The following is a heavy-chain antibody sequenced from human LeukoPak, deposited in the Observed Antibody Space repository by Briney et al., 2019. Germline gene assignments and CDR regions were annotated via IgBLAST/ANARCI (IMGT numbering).Heavy chain of an antibody. Sequence: ASVKVSCKASGYTFTSYGISWVRQAPGQGLEWMGWISAYNGNTNYAQKLQGRVTMTTDTSTSTAYMELRSLRSDDTAVYYCARGAVAGTASKRGAFDIWGQGTMVTVSS. CDR2: ISAYNGNT. J-gene: IGHJ3*02. V-gene: IGHV1-18*01. CDR3: ARGAVAGTASKRGAFDI. CDR1: GYTFTSYG. D-gene: IGHD6-19*01.